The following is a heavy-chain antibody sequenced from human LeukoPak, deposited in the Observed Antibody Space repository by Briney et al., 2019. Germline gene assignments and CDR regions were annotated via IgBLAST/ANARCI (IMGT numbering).Heavy chain of an antibody. V-gene: IGHV4-59*01. CDR3: ARLGYTSDLDY. Sequence: PSGTLSLTCTVSGGSISSYYWSWIRQPPGKGLEWIGYIYYSGSTNYNPSLKSRVTISVDTSKNQFSLKLSSVTAADTAVYYCARLGYTSDLDYWGQGTLVTVSS. J-gene: IGHJ4*02. CDR1: GGSISSYY. D-gene: IGHD5-18*01. CDR2: IYYSGST.